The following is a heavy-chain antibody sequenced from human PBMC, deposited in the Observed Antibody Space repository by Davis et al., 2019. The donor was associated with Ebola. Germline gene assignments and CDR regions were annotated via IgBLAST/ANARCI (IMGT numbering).Heavy chain of an antibody. CDR2: ISGSGGST. CDR3: AKLYCSGGSCAQLVDY. J-gene: IGHJ4*02. CDR1: GFTFSSYA. Sequence: GESLKISCAASGFTFSSYAMSWVRQAPGKGLEWVSAISGSGGSTYYADSVKGRFTISRDNSKNTLYLQMNSLRAEDTAVYYCAKLYCSGGSCAQLVDYWGQGTLVTVSS. D-gene: IGHD2-15*01. V-gene: IGHV3-23*01.